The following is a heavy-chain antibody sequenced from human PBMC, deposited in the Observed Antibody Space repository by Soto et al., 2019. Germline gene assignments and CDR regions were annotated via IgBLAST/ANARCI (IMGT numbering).Heavy chain of an antibody. V-gene: IGHV3-30*18. CDR3: AKDPGGYPTGYFDY. D-gene: IGHD3-22*01. CDR1: GFTFSSYG. J-gene: IGHJ4*02. CDR2: ISYDGSNK. Sequence: GGSLRLSCAASGFTFSSYGMHWVRQAPGKGLEWVAVISYDGSNKYYADSVKGRFTISRDNSKNTLYLQMNSVRAEDTAVYYCAKDPGGYPTGYFDYWGQGTLVTVSS.